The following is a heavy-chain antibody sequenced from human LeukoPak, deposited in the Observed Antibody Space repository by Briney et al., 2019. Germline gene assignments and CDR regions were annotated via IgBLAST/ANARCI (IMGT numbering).Heavy chain of an antibody. Sequence: ASVKVSCKASGYTFTSYDINWVRQATGQGLEWMGWMNPNSGNTGYAQKFQGRVTMTRNTSISTAYMELSSLRSEDTAVYYCARGLSLGGEYYDFWSGYYISVVNSYYYYGMDVWGQGTTVTVSS. V-gene: IGHV1-8*01. CDR3: ARGLSLGGEYYDFWSGYYISVVNSYYYYGMDV. D-gene: IGHD3-3*01. CDR1: GYTFTSYD. CDR2: MNPNSGNT. J-gene: IGHJ6*02.